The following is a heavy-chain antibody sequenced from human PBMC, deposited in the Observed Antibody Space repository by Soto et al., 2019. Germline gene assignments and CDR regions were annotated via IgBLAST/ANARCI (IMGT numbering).Heavy chain of an antibody. CDR3: ARGGTYSSGILDY. D-gene: IGHD6-19*01. V-gene: IGHV1-46*01. J-gene: IGHJ4*02. CDR2: INPRSGNT. Sequence: ASLKVSCKSSGYIFTDYLIHWVRQAPGQGLEWMGIINPRSGNTDYSQKFQGRVTMTSDASRRTVYVELSSLRSEDTAVYYCARGGTYSSGILDYWGQGTLVTVSS. CDR1: GYIFTDYL.